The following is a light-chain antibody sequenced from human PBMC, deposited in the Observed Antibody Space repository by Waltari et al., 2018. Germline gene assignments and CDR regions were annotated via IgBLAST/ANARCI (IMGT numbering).Light chain of an antibody. CDR1: AFTY. CDR3: SSYAATNNLRNV. Sequence: QSALTQPPSASGSAGQSVPISCRGAFTYVSWYQKHPGKAPKLLIYDVFKRPSGVTDRCSGSQSGDTATLTVSWVQFEDEAVYYCSSYAATNNLRNVFGTGTRLTVL. J-gene: IGLJ1*01. V-gene: IGLV2-8*01. CDR2: DVF.